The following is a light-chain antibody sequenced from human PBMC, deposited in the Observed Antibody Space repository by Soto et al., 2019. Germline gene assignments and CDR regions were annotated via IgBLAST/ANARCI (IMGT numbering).Light chain of an antibody. J-gene: IGKJ1*01. V-gene: IGKV3-11*01. CDR3: QQYNDNWPT. CDR2: DAS. CDR1: QSVSNY. Sequence: EIVLTQSPATLSLSPGERATLSCRASQSVSNYLAWYQQKPGQAPRLLIYDASNRASGIPARFSGSGSGTDFTLTISSLDPEDFAVYYCQQYNDNWPTFGQGTKVDIK.